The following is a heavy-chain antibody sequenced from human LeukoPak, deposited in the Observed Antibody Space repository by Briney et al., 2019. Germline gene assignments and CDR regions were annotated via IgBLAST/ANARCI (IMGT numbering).Heavy chain of an antibody. CDR2: IYYSGST. V-gene: IGHV4-59*01. CDR3: ARYGMGSWSGYLLDY. D-gene: IGHD3-3*01. CDR1: GGSISSYY. J-gene: IGHJ4*02. Sequence: SATLSLTCTVSGGSISSYYWSWIRQPPGKGLEWIGYIYYSGSTNYNPSLKSRVTISVDTSKNQFSLKLSSVTAADTAVYYCARYGMGSWSGYLLDYWGQGTLVTVSS.